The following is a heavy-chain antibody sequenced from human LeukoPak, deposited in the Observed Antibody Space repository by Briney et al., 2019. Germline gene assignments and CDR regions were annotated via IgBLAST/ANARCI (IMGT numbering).Heavy chain of an antibody. J-gene: IGHJ4*02. CDR1: GGSISSYY. V-gene: IGHV4-59*08. CDR3: ARGQDYDFWSGSYYFDY. Sequence: SETLSLTCTVSGGSISSYYWSWIRQPPGKGLEWIGYIYYSGSTNYNPSLKSRVTISVDTSKNQFSLKLSSATAADTAVYYCARGQDYDFWSGSYYFDYWGQGTLVTVSS. CDR2: IYYSGST. D-gene: IGHD3-3*01.